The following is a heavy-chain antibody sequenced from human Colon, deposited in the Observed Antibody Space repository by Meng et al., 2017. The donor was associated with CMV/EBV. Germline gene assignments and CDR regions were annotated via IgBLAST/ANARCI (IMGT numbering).Heavy chain of an antibody. J-gene: IGHJ4*02. Sequence: SGYTYTSYAMHWVRQAPGQRLEWMGWIRAGNGDKKYAQKFQGRLTITSDTSASTAYMELSSLRAEDTAIYFCARVPVGTSRYYTSDYWGQGTLVTVSS. CDR3: ARVPVGTSRYYTSDY. CDR1: GYTYTSYA. D-gene: IGHD3-3*01. V-gene: IGHV1-3*01. CDR2: IRAGNGDK.